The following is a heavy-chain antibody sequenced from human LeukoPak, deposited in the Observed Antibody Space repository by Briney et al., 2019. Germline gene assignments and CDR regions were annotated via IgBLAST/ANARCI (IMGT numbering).Heavy chain of an antibody. V-gene: IGHV1-18*01. Sequence: ASVKVSCKASGYTXTSYGINWVRQAPGQGLDWMGWISAYNGNTNYAQKLQGRVTMTTDTSTSTAYMELRSLRSDDTAVYYCARRYCGGDCYLDAFDIWGQGTMVTVSS. D-gene: IGHD2-21*02. CDR2: ISAYNGNT. J-gene: IGHJ3*02. CDR1: GYTXTSYG. CDR3: ARRYCGGDCYLDAFDI.